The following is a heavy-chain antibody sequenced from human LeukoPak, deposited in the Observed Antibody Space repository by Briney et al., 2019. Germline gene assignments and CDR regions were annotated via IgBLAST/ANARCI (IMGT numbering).Heavy chain of an antibody. CDR2: IYSGGST. V-gene: IGHV3-66*01. Sequence: GGSLRLSCAASGFTVSTNYMSWVRQAPGKGLEWVSIIYSGGSTYYADSVKGRFTISRDNAKNSLYLQMNSLRAEDTAVYYCARGLGVPGAFDIWGQGTMVTISS. CDR3: ARGLGVPGAFDI. CDR1: GFTVSTNY. J-gene: IGHJ3*02. D-gene: IGHD1-26*01.